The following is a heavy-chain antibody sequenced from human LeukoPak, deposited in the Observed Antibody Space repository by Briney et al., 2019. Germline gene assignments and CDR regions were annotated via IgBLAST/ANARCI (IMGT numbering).Heavy chain of an antibody. CDR3: AKQYSSDWNGLAEYFQH. Sequence: ASVKVSCKASGYTFINHWMHWVRQAPGQGLEWVGLINPTGTTTLYAQKFQGRITLTRDMSATTDYMELSSLTSEDTAVYYCAKQYSSDWNGLAEYFQHWGQGTLLTVSS. CDR1: GYTFINHW. J-gene: IGHJ1*01. CDR2: INPTGTTT. D-gene: IGHD6-19*01. V-gene: IGHV1-46*01.